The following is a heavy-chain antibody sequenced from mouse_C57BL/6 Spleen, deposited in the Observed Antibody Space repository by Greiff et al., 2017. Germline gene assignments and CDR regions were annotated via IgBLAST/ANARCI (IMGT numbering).Heavy chain of an antibody. CDR1: GYAFSSSW. D-gene: IGHD1-1*01. J-gene: IGHJ4*01. CDR2: IYPGDGDT. Sequence: VKLQESGPELVKPGASVKISCKASGYAFSSSWMNWVKQRPGKGLEWIGRIYPGDGDTNYNGKFKGKATLTADKSSSTAYMQLSSLTSEDSAVYFCARGKTVGAYAMDYWGQGTSVTVS. CDR3: ARGKTVGAYAMDY. V-gene: IGHV1-82*01.